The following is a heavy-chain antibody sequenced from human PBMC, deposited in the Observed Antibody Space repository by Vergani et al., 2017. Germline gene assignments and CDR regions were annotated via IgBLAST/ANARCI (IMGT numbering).Heavy chain of an antibody. J-gene: IGHJ3*01. CDR1: GGSFSGYY. CDR2: INHSGST. Sequence: QVQLQQWGAGLLKPSETLSLTCAVYGGSFSGYYWSWIRQPPGKGLEWIGEINHSGSTNYNPSLKSRVTISVDTSKNQFSLKLSSVTAADTAVYYCAREPLMAARPFDVWGQGTMVTVSS. D-gene: IGHD6-6*01. V-gene: IGHV4-34*01. CDR3: AREPLMAARPFDV.